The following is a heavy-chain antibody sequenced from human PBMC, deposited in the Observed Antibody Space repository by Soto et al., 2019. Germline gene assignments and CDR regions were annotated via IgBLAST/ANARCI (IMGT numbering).Heavy chain of an antibody. CDR1: GYTFTSYD. CDR2: MYSNGVNA. D-gene: IGHD2-2*01. Sequence: ASVKVSCKASGYTFTSYDINWVRQATGQGLEWMGWMYSNGVNAGYAEKCMGGVTMTEITTVITAYLERGSLRSEDTALYYYASDFRIPPNVCCIRTRWYSYYMDVRGKGTTVTVS. CDR3: ASDFRIPPNVCCIRTRWYSYYMDV. V-gene: IGHV1-8*02. J-gene: IGHJ6*03.